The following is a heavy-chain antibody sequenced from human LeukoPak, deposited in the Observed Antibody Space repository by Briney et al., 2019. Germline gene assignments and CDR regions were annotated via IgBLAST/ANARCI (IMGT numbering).Heavy chain of an antibody. J-gene: IGHJ4*02. D-gene: IGHD3-10*01. V-gene: IGHV3-48*01. CDR2: ISSSSSTI. CDR3: ARARTRLTMVRGVRYFDY. Sequence: PGGSLRLSCAASGFTFSSYSMNWVRQAPGKGLERVSYISSSSSTIYYADSVKGRFTISRDNAKNSLYLQMNSLRAEDTAVYYCARARTRLTMVRGVRYFDYWGQGTLVTVSS. CDR1: GFTFSSYS.